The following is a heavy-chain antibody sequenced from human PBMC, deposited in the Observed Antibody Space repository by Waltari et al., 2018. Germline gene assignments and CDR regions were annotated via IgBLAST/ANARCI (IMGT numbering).Heavy chain of an antibody. CDR1: GGSFSGYY. Sequence: QVQLQQWGAGLLKPSETLSLTCAVSGGSFSGYYWSWIRQPPGKGLEWIGEINHSGSTNYNPSLKSRVTISVDTSKNQFSLKLSSVTAADTAVYYWARGQNGWFGELNWFDPWGQGTLVTVSS. J-gene: IGHJ5*02. V-gene: IGHV4-34*01. D-gene: IGHD3-10*01. CDR2: INHSGST. CDR3: ARGQNGWFGELNWFDP.